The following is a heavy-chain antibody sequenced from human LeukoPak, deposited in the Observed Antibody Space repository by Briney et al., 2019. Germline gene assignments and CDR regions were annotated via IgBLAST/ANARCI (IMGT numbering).Heavy chain of an antibody. CDR3: ARLTYYDILTGYPYFDY. CDR2: IYYSGST. CDR1: GGSISSSTYY. D-gene: IGHD3-9*01. Sequence: SETLSLTCSVSGGSISSSTYYWGWIRQPPGRGLEWIGNIYYSGSTYYNPSLKSRVTISVDTSKNQFSLKLSSVTAADTAVYYCARLTYYDILTGYPYFDYWGQGTLVTVSS. J-gene: IGHJ4*02. V-gene: IGHV4-39*01.